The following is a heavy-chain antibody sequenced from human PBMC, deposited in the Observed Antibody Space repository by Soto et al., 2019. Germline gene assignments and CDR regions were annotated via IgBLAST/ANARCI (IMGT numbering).Heavy chain of an antibody. CDR1: GDSVSSNSAA. CDR3: ALSIGTIYYYGLDV. CDR2: TYYRAKWYN. V-gene: IGHV6-1*01. Sequence: SPALSLPCRIPGDSVSSNSAAWHWIRQCPSRGLEWLGRTYYRAKWYNDYAEAVRSRITINPDTPKNQFSLQLNSVTPEDTAVYYCALSIGTIYYYGLDVWGQGTTVTVSS. J-gene: IGHJ6*02. D-gene: IGHD6-6*01.